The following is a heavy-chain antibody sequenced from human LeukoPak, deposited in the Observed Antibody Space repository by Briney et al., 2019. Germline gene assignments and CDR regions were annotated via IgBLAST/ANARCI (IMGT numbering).Heavy chain of an antibody. CDR3: ARQIYDFWSGYRTNWFDP. CDR1: GYTFTGYY. CDR2: ISAYNGNT. V-gene: IGHV1-18*04. D-gene: IGHD3-3*01. Sequence: GASVKVSCKASGYTFTGYYMHWVRQAPGQGLEWMGWISAYNGNTNYAQKLQGRVTMTTDTSTSTAYMELRSLRSDDTAVYYCARQIYDFWSGYRTNWFDPWGQGTLVTVSS. J-gene: IGHJ5*02.